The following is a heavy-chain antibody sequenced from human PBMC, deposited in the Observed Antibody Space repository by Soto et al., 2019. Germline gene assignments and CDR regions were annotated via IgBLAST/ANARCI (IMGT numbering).Heavy chain of an antibody. CDR2: ISASGGST. CDR1: GFTFSSYA. V-gene: IGHV3-23*01. Sequence: PGGSLRLSCAASGFTFSSYAMNWVRQAPGKGLEWVPGISASGGSTYYGDPVKGRFTISRDNSNNTMYLQMNSLRAEDSAVYYCVKLYDGRAYSLGNYYDMDIWGQGTTVTVSS. D-gene: IGHD3-22*01. J-gene: IGHJ6*02. CDR3: VKLYDGRAYSLGNYYDMDI.